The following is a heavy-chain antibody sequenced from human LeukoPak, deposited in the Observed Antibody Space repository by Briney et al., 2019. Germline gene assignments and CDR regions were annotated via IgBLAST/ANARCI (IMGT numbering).Heavy chain of an antibody. V-gene: IGHV3-7*01. J-gene: IGHJ4*02. CDR2: IKQDGSEK. CDR1: GFTFSSYW. Sequence: GGSLRLSCAASGFTFSSYWMSWVCQAPGKGLEWVANIKQDGSEKYYVDSVKGRFTISRDNAKNSLYLQMNSLRAEDTAVYYCARDLFRDGYNYDYFDYWGQGTLVTVSS. D-gene: IGHD5-24*01. CDR3: ARDLFRDGYNYDYFDY.